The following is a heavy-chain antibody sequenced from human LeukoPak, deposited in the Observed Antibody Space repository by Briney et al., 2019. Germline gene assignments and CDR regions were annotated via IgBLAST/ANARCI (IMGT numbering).Heavy chain of an antibody. CDR3: ARHQLVPYNWFDP. Sequence: SETLSLTCTVSGGSISSGGYYWSWIRQHPGKGLEWIGYIYYSGSTYYNPSLKSRVTISVDTSKNQFSLKLSSVTAADTAVYYCARHQLVPYNWFDPWGQGTLVTVSS. D-gene: IGHD6-13*01. CDR2: IYYSGST. J-gene: IGHJ5*02. V-gene: IGHV4-39*01. CDR1: GGSISSGGYY.